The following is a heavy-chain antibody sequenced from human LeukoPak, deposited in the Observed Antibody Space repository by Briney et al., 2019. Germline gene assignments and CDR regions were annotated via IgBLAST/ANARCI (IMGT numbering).Heavy chain of an antibody. CDR3: ARGSGIITGIDE. CDR2: IKDDGSHT. V-gene: IGHV3-74*01. CDR1: GFTFSSHW. Sequence: GGSLRLSCTASGFTFSSHWMHWVRQAPGKGLVWVSRIKDDGSHTNYADSVKGRFTISRDNAKNTLSLQMNSLRAEDTAVYYCARGSGIITGIDEWGQGTLVTVSS. D-gene: IGHD6-25*01. J-gene: IGHJ4*02.